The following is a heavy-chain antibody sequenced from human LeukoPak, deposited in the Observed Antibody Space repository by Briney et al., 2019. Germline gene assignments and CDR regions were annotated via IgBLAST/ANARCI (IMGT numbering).Heavy chain of an antibody. Sequence: GASVKVSCKASGYTFTSYYMHWVRQAPGQGLEWMGIINPSGGSTSYAQKFQGRVTMTRDTSTSTVYMELSSLRSEDTAVYYCARVEGYCTNGVCYGYYFDYWGQGTLVTVSS. J-gene: IGHJ4*02. D-gene: IGHD2-8*01. V-gene: IGHV1-46*01. CDR3: ARVEGYCTNGVCYGYYFDY. CDR1: GYTFTSYY. CDR2: INPSGGST.